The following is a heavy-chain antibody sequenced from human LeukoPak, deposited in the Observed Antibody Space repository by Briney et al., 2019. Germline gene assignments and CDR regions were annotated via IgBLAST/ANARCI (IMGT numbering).Heavy chain of an antibody. J-gene: IGHJ4*02. CDR1: GFTFSNAW. V-gene: IGHV3-15*01. D-gene: IGHD3-3*01. CDR2: IKSKTDGGTT. Sequence: GGSLRLSCAASGFTFSNAWMSWVRQAPGKGLEWVGRIKSKTDGGTTDYAAPVKGRFTISRDDSKNTLYLQMNSLKTEDTAVYYCTTENYDFWSIGIGWGQGTLVTVSS. CDR3: TTENYDFWSIGIG.